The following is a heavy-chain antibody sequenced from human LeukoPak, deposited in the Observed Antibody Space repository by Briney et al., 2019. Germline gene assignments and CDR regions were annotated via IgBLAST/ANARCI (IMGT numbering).Heavy chain of an antibody. D-gene: IGHD3-10*01. J-gene: IGHJ6*02. V-gene: IGHV4-34*01. Sequence: SETLSLTCAVYGGSFSGYYWSWIRQPPGKGLEWIGEINHSESTNYNPSLKSRVTISVDASKNQFSLKLSSVTAADTAVYYCARGKPLLPTVTMHNGMDVWGQGTTVTVSS. CDR1: GGSFSGYY. CDR2: INHSEST. CDR3: ARGKPLLPTVTMHNGMDV.